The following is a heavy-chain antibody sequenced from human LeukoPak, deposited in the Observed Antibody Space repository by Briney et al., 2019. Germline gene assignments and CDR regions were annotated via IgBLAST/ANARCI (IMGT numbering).Heavy chain of an antibody. CDR2: IYVTGT. D-gene: IGHD3-16*02. CDR1: GGSIGTYY. V-gene: IGHV4-59*08. J-gene: IGHJ6*03. CDR3: ARHIGGGIEDMDV. Sequence: SETLSLTCIVSGGSIGTYYWSWIRQSPGKGLEWIGYIYVTGTRYNPYLQSRVTISVDRSRNQFFLKMSSVTAADTAVYYCARHIGGGIEDMDVWGKGTKVIVSS.